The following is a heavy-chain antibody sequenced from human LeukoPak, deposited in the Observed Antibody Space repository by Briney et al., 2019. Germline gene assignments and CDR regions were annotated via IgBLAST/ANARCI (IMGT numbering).Heavy chain of an antibody. J-gene: IGHJ3*02. CDR2: IYTSGST. CDR3: ARLPRYCSSTSCYHDAFDI. V-gene: IGHV4-4*07. CDR1: GGSISSYY. Sequence: SETLSLTCTVSGGSISSYYWSWIRQPAGKGLEWIGRIYTSGSTNYNPSLKSRVTISVDTSKNQFSLKLSSVTAADTAVYYCARLPRYCSSTSCYHDAFDIWGQGTMVTVSS. D-gene: IGHD2-2*01.